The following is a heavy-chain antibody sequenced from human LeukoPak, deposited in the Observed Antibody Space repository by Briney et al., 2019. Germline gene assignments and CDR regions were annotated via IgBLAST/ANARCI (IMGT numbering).Heavy chain of an antibody. CDR2: ISGSGSST. D-gene: IGHD3-10*01. Sequence: GGSLRLSCAASGFTFSSYAMSWVRQAPGKGLEWVSAISGSGSSTYYADSVKGRFTISRDNSKNTLYLQMNSLRAEDTAVYYCAKESGRRMDHMVRGSLHWGQGTLVTVSS. CDR1: GFTFSSYA. CDR3: AKESGRRMDHMVRGSLH. V-gene: IGHV3-23*01. J-gene: IGHJ4*02.